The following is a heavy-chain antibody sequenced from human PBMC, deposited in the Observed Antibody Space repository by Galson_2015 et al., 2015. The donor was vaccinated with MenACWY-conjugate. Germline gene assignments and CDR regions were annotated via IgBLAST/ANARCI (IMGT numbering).Heavy chain of an antibody. CDR3: ARMGYPGRFDY. D-gene: IGHD2-15*01. V-gene: IGHV3-53*01. Sequence: SLRLSCAASGFTVSNNYMSWVRQAPGKGLEWVSVIYSGSSTYYADSVKGRFTISRDRSKNTLYLQLNSLRAEDTAVYYCARMGYPGRFDYWGQGTLVTVSP. J-gene: IGHJ4*02. CDR2: IYSGSST. CDR1: GFTVSNNY.